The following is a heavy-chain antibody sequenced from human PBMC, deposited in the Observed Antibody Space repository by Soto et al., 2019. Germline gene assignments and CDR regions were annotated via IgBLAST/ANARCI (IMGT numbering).Heavy chain of an antibody. CDR2: IYVGNDNI. J-gene: IGHJ5*02. CDR3: ARQDCSGGTCYWFDP. V-gene: IGHV1-3*01. CDR1: GYSFTSHY. Sequence: ASVKVSCKAIGYSFTSHYMHWVRQAPGQGLEWMGRIYVGNDNIKYSEKFQGRVTITIDTFSSTVYMELSSLRSEDTAVYYCARQDCSGGTCYWFDPWGQGTLVTVSS. D-gene: IGHD2-15*01.